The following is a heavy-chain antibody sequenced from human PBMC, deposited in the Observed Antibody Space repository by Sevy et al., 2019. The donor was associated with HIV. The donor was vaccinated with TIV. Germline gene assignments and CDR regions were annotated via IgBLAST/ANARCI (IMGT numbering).Heavy chain of an antibody. CDR3: AREFGRDAFDN. Sequence: GGSLRLSCVASGFTFSNYEMNWVRQAPGKGLEWVSYITGSGNIIYYADSVKGRFTISRDNAKNSLNLQMNSLRTEDTAIYYCAREFGRDAFDNWGQGTMVTVSS. CDR2: ITGSGNII. J-gene: IGHJ3*02. V-gene: IGHV3-48*03. CDR1: GFTFSNYE. D-gene: IGHD1-26*01.